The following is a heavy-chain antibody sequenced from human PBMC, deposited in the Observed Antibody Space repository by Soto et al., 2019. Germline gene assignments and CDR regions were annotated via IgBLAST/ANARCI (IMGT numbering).Heavy chain of an antibody. Sequence: EVQLVESGGGLVQPGGSLRLSCVASGYTFSSHWIHWVRQAPGQGLVGVSRINPDGSFTSYADSVKGRFTISRDNAKNPLYLEMNSLRAEDTAVYYCARPRSMSSSGFDIWGQGTMVTVSS. J-gene: IGHJ3*02. CDR3: ARPRSMSSSGFDI. CDR1: GYTFSSHW. CDR2: INPDGSFT. V-gene: IGHV3-74*01. D-gene: IGHD6-6*01.